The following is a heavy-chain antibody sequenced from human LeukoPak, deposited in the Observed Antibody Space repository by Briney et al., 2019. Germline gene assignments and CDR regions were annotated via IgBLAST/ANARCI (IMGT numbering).Heavy chain of an antibody. D-gene: IGHD6-6*01. CDR1: GGSISSYY. V-gene: IGHV3-7*01. J-gene: IGHJ6*02. Sequence: ETLSLTCTVSGGSISSYYWSWIRQPPGKGLEWVANIKQDGSEKYYVDSVKGRFTISRDNAKNSLYLQMNSLRAEDTAVYYCARSPAPPRYYGMDVWGQGTTVTVSS. CDR3: ARSPAPPRYYGMDV. CDR2: IKQDGSEK.